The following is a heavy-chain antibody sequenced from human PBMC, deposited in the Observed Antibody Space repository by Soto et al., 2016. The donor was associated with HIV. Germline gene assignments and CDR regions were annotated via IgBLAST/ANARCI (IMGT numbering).Heavy chain of an antibody. CDR1: GYTLTELS. D-gene: IGHD3-9*01. CDR3: ATGTTELRYFDWLEGAFDI. J-gene: IGHJ3*02. CDR2: FDPEDGET. Sequence: QVQLVQSGAEVKKPGASVKVSCKVSGYTLTELSMHWVRQAPGKGLEWMGGFDPEDGETIYAQKFQGRVTMTEDTSTDTAYMELSSLRSEDTAVYYCATGTTELRYFDWLEGAFDIWGQGTMVTVSS. V-gene: IGHV1-24*01.